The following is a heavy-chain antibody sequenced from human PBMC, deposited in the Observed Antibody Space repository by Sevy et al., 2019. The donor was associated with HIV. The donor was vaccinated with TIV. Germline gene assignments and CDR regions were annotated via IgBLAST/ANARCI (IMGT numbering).Heavy chain of an antibody. CDR3: ARATRDGYNPRPFDY. CDR1: GFSLIDYG. J-gene: IGHJ4*02. D-gene: IGHD5-12*01. V-gene: IGHV1-18*01. Sequence: ASVKVSCKCSGFSLIDYGFSWVRQAPGQGLEWMAWISVYNGNTNYAQKFQGRVAVTVDSTTKTAYMELKSLRSDDTAVYYCARATRDGYNPRPFDYWGQGTLVTVSS. CDR2: ISVYNGNT.